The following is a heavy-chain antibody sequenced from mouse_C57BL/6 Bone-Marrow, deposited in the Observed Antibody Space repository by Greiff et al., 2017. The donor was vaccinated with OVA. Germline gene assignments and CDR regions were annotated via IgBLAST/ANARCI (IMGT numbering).Heavy chain of an antibody. CDR2: IDPSDSYT. V-gene: IGHV1-69*01. D-gene: IGHD3-1*01. CDR3: ASHLGGFDY. CDR1: GYTFTSYW. J-gene: IGHJ2*01. Sequence: QVQLQQPGAELVMPGASVKLSCKASGYTFTSYWMHWVKQRPGQGLEWIGEIDPSDSYTNYNQKFKGKSTLTVDKSPSTAYMQLSSLTSEDSAVYYCASHLGGFDYWGQGTTLTVSS.